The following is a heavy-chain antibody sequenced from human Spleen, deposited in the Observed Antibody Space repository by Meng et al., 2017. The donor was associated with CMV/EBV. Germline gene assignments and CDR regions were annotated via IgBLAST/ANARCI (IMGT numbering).Heavy chain of an antibody. V-gene: IGHV3-30*03. CDR2: ISFDGTNK. CDR3: ARDTAQYLDY. J-gene: IGHJ4*02. CDR1: GFTFSSYG. D-gene: IGHD5-18*01. Sequence: GGSLRLSCAASGFTFSSYGMHWVRQAPGKGLEWVAVISFDGTNKYYTDSLKGRFTISRDNSKNTLYLQMNSLRVEDTAVYYCARDTAQYLDYWGRGTLVTVSS.